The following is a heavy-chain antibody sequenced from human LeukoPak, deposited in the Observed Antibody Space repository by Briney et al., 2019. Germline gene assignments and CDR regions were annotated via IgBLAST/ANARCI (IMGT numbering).Heavy chain of an antibody. D-gene: IGHD3-22*01. CDR1: GDAITGSSYY. CDR2: MYYSGGT. Sequence: SSETLSLTCTVSGDAITGSSYYWGWIRQPPGKGLEWIGSMYYSGGTYSNPSLKSRVTMSADTSKNQFSLKLSSVSAADTAVYYCARQYYDRTGYYYFDYWDQGTLVSVSS. CDR3: ARQYYDRTGYYYFDY. V-gene: IGHV4-39*01. J-gene: IGHJ4*02.